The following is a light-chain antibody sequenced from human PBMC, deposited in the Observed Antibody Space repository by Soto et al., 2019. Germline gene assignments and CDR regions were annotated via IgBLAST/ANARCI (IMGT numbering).Light chain of an antibody. CDR3: QQYGSSFPYT. V-gene: IGKV3-20*01. CDR2: GAS. Sequence: EIVLTQSPGTLSLSPGERATLSCRASQSVNGNYLTWYQQKPGQAPRLLLYGASTRASGTPDRFSGSGSGTDSTLTISRLQPEDFAVSYGQQYGSSFPYTFGQGTKLELK. J-gene: IGKJ2*01. CDR1: QSVNGNY.